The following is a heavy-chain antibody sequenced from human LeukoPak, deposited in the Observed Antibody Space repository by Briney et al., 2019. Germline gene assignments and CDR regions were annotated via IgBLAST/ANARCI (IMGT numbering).Heavy chain of an antibody. D-gene: IGHD6-6*01. CDR1: GFTFDDYG. Sequence: RSGGSLRLSCAASGFTFDDYGMSWVRQAPGKGLEWVSGINWNGGSTGYADSVKGRFTISRDNAKNSLYLQMNSLRAEDTALYHCARDRSSSSGPAFDIWGQGTMVTVSS. CDR3: ARDRSSSSGPAFDI. CDR2: INWNGGST. V-gene: IGHV3-20*01. J-gene: IGHJ3*02.